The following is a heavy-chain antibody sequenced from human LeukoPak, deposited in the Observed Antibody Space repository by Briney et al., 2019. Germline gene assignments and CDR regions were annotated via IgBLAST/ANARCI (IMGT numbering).Heavy chain of an antibody. Sequence: GGSLRLSCAASGFALSNAWKSGVRQAPGKGLEWVGRIKSKTDGGTTDYAAPVKGRFTISRGDSKSTLYLQMNSLKTEDTAVYYCTTHYYDSSGYYVEVDYWGQGTLVTVSS. J-gene: IGHJ4*02. CDR2: IKSKTDGGTT. CDR1: GFALSNAW. V-gene: IGHV3-15*01. D-gene: IGHD3-22*01. CDR3: TTHYYDSSGYYVEVDY.